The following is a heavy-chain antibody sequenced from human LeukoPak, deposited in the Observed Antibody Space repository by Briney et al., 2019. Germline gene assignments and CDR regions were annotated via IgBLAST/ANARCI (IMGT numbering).Heavy chain of an antibody. CDR3: ANSYDSKIVPFDN. D-gene: IGHD3-22*01. CDR2: VYSSGST. V-gene: IGHV4-4*09. CDR1: GASISGSY. Sequence: PSETLSLTCTVSGASISGSYWNWVRQPPGRGLEWIGYVYSSGSTDYNPSLKSRVAISVDASKNQFSLKLTSVTAADTAVYYCANSYDSKIVPFDNWGQGALDTVSS. J-gene: IGHJ4*02.